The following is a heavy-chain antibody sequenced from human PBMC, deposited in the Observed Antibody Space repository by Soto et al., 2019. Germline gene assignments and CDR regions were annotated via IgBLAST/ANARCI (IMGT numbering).Heavy chain of an antibody. V-gene: IGHV4-34*01. CDR2: INHSGST. J-gene: IGHJ6*03. CDR1: GGSFSGYY. CDR3: ARGSGVLRYFDWVSPGSYYYYMDV. Sequence: SETLSLTCAVYGGSFSGYYWSWVRQPPGKGLEWIGEINHSGSTNYNPSLKSRVTISVDTSKNQFSLKLSSVTAADTAVYYCARGSGVLRYFDWVSPGSYYYYMDVWGKGTTVTVSS. D-gene: IGHD3-9*01.